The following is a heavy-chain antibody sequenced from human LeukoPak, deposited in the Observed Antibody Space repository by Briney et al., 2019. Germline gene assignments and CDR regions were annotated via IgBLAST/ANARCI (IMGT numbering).Heavy chain of an antibody. CDR3: VRYCSSTSCYIGSGEYFQH. CDR1: GFTFSDYY. D-gene: IGHD2-2*02. V-gene: IGHV3-11*01. Sequence: GGSLRLSCAPSGFTFSDYYMSWISQAPGKGMEWDSLISTSGTEIFYADSMKGRFTISRDNAKNSLYLQMNSLRAEDTAVYYCVRYCSSTSCYIGSGEYFQHWGQGTLVAVSS. J-gene: IGHJ1*01. CDR2: ISTSGTEI.